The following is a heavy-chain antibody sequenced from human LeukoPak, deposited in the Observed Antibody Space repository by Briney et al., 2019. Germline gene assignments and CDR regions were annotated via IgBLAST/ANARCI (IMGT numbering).Heavy chain of an antibody. CDR2: ISGSGVNT. J-gene: IGHJ6*03. D-gene: IGHD2-15*01. CDR1: GFTFSSYG. CDR3: AKSGYCSGGSCYSALYYLYYMDV. Sequence: PGGSLRLSCAASGFTFSSYGMNWVRQAPGKGLEWVSGISGSGVNTYYTDSVKGRFTISRDNSKNTLYLQMNSLRAEDTAVYYCAKSGYCSGGSCYSALYYLYYMDVWGKGTTVTISS. V-gene: IGHV3-23*01.